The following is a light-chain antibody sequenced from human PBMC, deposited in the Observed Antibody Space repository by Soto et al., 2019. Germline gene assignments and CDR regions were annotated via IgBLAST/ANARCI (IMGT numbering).Light chain of an antibody. Sequence: QSALTQPASVSGSPGQSISISCTGTSSDVGVYNYVSWYQQHPGKAPKLMIYDVSNRPSGVSNRFSGSKSGNTASLTISGLRAEDEADYYCSSYTSSSTLVVFGGGTKLTFL. CDR2: DVS. J-gene: IGLJ2*01. V-gene: IGLV2-14*01. CDR1: SSDVGVYNY. CDR3: SSYTSSSTLVV.